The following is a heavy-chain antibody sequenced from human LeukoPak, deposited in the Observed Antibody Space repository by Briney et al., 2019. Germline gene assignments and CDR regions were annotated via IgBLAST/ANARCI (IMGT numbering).Heavy chain of an antibody. D-gene: IGHD2-8*01. CDR2: ICHSGST. CDR1: GYSISSGYY. CDR3: ARDPKNGGLP. Sequence: PSETLSLTCTVSGYSISSGYYWGWIRQPPGKGLEWIGSICHSGSTYYNPSLKSRITISVDTSKNQFSLKLRSVTAADTAVYYCARDPKNGGLPWGQGTLVTVSS. J-gene: IGHJ4*02. V-gene: IGHV4-38-2*02.